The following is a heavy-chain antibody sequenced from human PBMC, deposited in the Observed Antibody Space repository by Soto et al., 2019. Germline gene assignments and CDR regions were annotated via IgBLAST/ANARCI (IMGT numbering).Heavy chain of an antibody. J-gene: IGHJ4*02. CDR2: ISYSGAT. Sequence: SETLSLTCPVSGDSISSRGFYWNWIRHLPGKGLEWIGYISYSGATYYNPSLKSRLTISMDTSNNHFSLNLTSVTAADTAVHYCARQSTMTGNYYFDYWGPGTLVTVSS. V-gene: IGHV4-31*03. D-gene: IGHD3-9*01. CDR1: GDSISSRGFY. CDR3: ARQSTMTGNYYFDY.